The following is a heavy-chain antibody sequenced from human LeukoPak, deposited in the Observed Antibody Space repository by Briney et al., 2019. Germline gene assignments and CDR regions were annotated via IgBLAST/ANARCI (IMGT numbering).Heavy chain of an antibody. J-gene: IGHJ4*02. CDR1: GFTFSNYG. CDR3: ARHIWKGSCRSTSCSSLDY. V-gene: IGHV3-33*01. D-gene: IGHD2-2*01. Sequence: GGSLRLSCAASGFTFSNYGMEGVRQAPGKGLEWVALIWNDGNNKHYADSVKGRFSISRDNSKNTLYLQMNSLRAEDTAVYYCARHIWKGSCRSTSCSSLDYWGQGTLVTVFS. CDR2: IWNDGNNK.